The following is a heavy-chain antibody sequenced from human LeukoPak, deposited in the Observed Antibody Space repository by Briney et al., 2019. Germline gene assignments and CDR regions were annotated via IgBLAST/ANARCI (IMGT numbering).Heavy chain of an antibody. CDR3: AIIAVAGVKDAFDI. V-gene: IGHV1-18*04. CDR1: GYTFTGYY. Sequence: ASVKVSCKASGYTFTGYYMHWVRQAPGQGLGWMGWISAYNGNTNYAQKLQGRVTMTTDTSTSTAYMELRSLRSDDTAVYYCAIIAVAGVKDAFDIWGQGTMVTVSS. D-gene: IGHD6-19*01. J-gene: IGHJ3*02. CDR2: ISAYNGNT.